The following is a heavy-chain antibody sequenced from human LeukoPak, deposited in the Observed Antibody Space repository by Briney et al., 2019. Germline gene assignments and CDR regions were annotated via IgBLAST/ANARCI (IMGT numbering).Heavy chain of an antibody. Sequence: PGGSLRLSRAASGFTFSSYWMSWVRQAPGKGLEWVANIKQDGTEKYYVDSVKGRFTISRDNAENSLYLQMNSLRAEDTAVYYCTRDTGCPGGTCYSFYDYWGQGTLVTVSS. V-gene: IGHV3-7*01. D-gene: IGHD2-15*01. CDR2: IKQDGTEK. CDR1: GFTFSSYW. CDR3: TRDTGCPGGTCYSFYDY. J-gene: IGHJ4*02.